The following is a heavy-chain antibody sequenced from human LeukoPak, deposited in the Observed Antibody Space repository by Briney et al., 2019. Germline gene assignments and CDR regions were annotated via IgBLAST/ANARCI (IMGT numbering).Heavy chain of an antibody. CDR2: IYHSGST. CDR3: ARELRYCSSTSCHDY. Sequence: SETLSLTCTVSGASISPYYWSWIRQPPGKGLEWIGSIYHSGSTYYNPSLKSRVTISVDTSKNQFSLKLSSVTAADTAVYYCARELRYCSSTSCHDYWGQGTLVTVSS. CDR1: GASISPYY. V-gene: IGHV4-38-2*02. D-gene: IGHD2-2*01. J-gene: IGHJ4*02.